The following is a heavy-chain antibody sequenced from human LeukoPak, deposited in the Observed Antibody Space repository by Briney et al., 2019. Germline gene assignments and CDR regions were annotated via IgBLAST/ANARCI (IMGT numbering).Heavy chain of an antibody. CDR1: GGTFSSYA. J-gene: IGHJ6*03. Sequence: SSVKVSCKASGGTFSSYAISWVRQAPGQGLEWMGRIIPIFGTANYAQKFQGRVTITTDESTSTAYMKLSSLSSEDTAVYYCARENLWFGELDYYYYYMDVWGKGTTVTVSS. V-gene: IGHV1-69*05. CDR2: IIPIFGTA. D-gene: IGHD3-10*01. CDR3: ARENLWFGELDYYYYYMDV.